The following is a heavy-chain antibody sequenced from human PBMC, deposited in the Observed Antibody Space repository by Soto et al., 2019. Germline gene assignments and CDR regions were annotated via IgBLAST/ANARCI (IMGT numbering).Heavy chain of an antibody. CDR3: ARAKREYRIWDY. Sequence: QVQLVQSGAEVKKPGSSVNVSCKASGGTFSSYAISWVRQAPGQGLEWMGGIIPIFGTANYAQKFQGRVTITADESTSTAYMEPSSLRSEDTAVYYCARAKREYRIWDYWGQGTLVTVSS. CDR2: IIPIFGTA. CDR1: GGTFSSYA. J-gene: IGHJ4*02. D-gene: IGHD6-6*01. V-gene: IGHV1-69*01.